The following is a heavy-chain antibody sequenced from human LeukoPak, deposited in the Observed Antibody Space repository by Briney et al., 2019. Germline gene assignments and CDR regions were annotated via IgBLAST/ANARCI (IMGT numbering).Heavy chain of an antibody. D-gene: IGHD3-16*01. CDR2: INPSGGNT. Sequence: ASVKVSCKASGYTFTSYYMHWVRQAPGQGLEWMGIINPSGGNTSYAQRFQGRVTMTRDTSTSTVYMELSSLRAEDTAVYYCARGGGVATFYYCMDVWGQGTTVTVSS. J-gene: IGHJ6*02. CDR1: GYTFTSYY. CDR3: ARGGGVATFYYCMDV. V-gene: IGHV1-46*01.